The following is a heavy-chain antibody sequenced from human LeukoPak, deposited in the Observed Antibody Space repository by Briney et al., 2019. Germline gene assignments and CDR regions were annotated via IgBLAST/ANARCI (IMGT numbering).Heavy chain of an antibody. CDR2: MDPNSGNT. Sequence: GASVKVSCKASGYTFTSYDINWVRQATGQGLEWMGWMDPNSGNTGYAQKFQGRVTMTRNTSISTAYMELSSLRSEDTAVYYCARVGQVVSAWDYGGTDHDFDYWGQGTLVTVSS. V-gene: IGHV1-8*01. CDR3: ARVGQVVSAWDYGGTDHDFDY. D-gene: IGHD4-23*01. J-gene: IGHJ4*02. CDR1: GYTFTSYD.